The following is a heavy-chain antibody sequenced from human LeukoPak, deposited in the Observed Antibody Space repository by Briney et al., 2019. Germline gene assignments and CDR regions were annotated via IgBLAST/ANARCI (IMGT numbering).Heavy chain of an antibody. D-gene: IGHD2-2*01. CDR3: ARIFQQLTGGSST. CDR2: IIPILGIA. V-gene: IGHV1-69*04. Sequence: ASVKVSCKASGDTFSSYAISWVRQAPGQGLEWRGRIIPILGIANYAQKFQGRVTITADKSTSTAYMELSSLRSEDTAVYYCARIFQQLTGGSSTWGQGTLVTVSS. J-gene: IGHJ4*02. CDR1: GDTFSSYA.